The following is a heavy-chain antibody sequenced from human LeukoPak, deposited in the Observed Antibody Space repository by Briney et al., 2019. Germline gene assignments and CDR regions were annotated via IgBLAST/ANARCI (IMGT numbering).Heavy chain of an antibody. CDR1: GGSISSSSYY. J-gene: IGHJ4*02. CDR3: ARDTPGDY. Sequence: SETLSLTGTVSGGSISSSSYYWGWIPHPPGKGLEWIGSIYYSGSTYYNPSLKSRVTISVDTSKNQFSLKLSSVTAADTAVYYCARDTPGDYWGQGTLVTVSS. V-gene: IGHV4-39*02. CDR2: IYYSGST.